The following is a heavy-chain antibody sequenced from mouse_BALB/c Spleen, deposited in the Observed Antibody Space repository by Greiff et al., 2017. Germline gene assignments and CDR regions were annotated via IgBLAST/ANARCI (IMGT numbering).Heavy chain of an antibody. CDR1: GYTFTSYW. CDR3: ARNSYPYDY. CDR2: IDPSDSYT. Sequence: QVQLKQPGAELVKPGASVKLSCKASGYTFTSYWMHWVKQRPGQGLEWIGEIDPSDSYTNYNQKFKGKATLTVDKSSSTAYMQLSSLTSEDSAVYYCARNSYPYDYWGQGTTLTVSS. V-gene: IGHV1-69*02. J-gene: IGHJ2*01. D-gene: IGHD5-2*01.